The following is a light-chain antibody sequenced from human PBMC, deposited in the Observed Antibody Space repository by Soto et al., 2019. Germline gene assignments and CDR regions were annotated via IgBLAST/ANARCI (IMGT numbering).Light chain of an antibody. J-gene: IGLJ1*01. CDR1: SSNIGNHY. CDR2: RNN. CDR3: AAWDDSLSGYV. V-gene: IGLV1-47*01. Sequence: QSVLTQPPSASGTPGQRVTISCSGSSSNIGNHYVYWYQHLPGTAPKLLIYRNNQRPSGVPDRFSGSHSGTSGSLAISGLLSEDEADYYCAAWDDSLSGYVFGTGTKLTVL.